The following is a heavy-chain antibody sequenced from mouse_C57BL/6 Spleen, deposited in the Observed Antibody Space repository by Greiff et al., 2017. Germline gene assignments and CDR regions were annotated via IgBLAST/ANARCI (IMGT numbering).Heavy chain of an antibody. J-gene: IGHJ4*01. CDR1: GYTFTAYT. D-gene: IGHD2-3*01. Sequence: VQLKESGPELVQPGASVKIPCKASGYTFTAYTMDWMKQSHGKSLEWIGHFNPNNAGTIYNPKFKGKATLTVDKSSSTVYMELRRLTSDDTAVYYCARLWDGYYEGMDYWGQGTSVTVSS. CDR2: FNPNNAGT. V-gene: IGHV1-18*01. CDR3: ARLWDGYYEGMDY.